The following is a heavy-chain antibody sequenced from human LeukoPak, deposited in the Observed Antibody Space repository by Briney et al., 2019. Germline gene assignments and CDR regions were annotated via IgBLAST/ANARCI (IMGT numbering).Heavy chain of an antibody. CDR3: AKNRATGLAFYDY. J-gene: IGHJ4*02. Sequence: KPGGSLRLSCAASGFTFSSYAMTWVRQAPGKGLEWVSAISAGAGYIYYADSVKGRFTSSRDNSKSTLYLQMSNLRAEDTAVYFCAKNRATGLAFYDYWGQGTQVTVSS. V-gene: IGHV3-23*01. CDR2: ISAGAGYI. CDR1: GFTFSSYA. D-gene: IGHD5-24*01.